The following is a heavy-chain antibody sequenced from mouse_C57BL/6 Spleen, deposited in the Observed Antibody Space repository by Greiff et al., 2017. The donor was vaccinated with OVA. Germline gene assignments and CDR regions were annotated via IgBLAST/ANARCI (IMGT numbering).Heavy chain of an antibody. Sequence: VQLQQSGPELVKPGDSVKISCKASGYSFTGYFMNWVMQSHGKSLEWIGRINPYNGDTFYNQKFKGKATLTVDKSASTAHMELRSLTSEDSAVYYCARSGSLYAMDYWGQGTSVTVSS. CDR3: ARSGSLYAMDY. J-gene: IGHJ4*01. D-gene: IGHD3-1*01. V-gene: IGHV1-20*01. CDR1: GYSFTGYF. CDR2: INPYNGDT.